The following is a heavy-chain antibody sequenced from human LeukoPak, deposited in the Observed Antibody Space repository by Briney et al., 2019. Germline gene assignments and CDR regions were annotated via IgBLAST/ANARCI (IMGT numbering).Heavy chain of an antibody. CDR2: ISSSGSTI. D-gene: IGHD5/OR15-5a*01. V-gene: IGHV3-48*03. CDR3: ARSRLPNWFDP. J-gene: IGHJ5*02. Sequence: PGGSLRLSCAASGFTFSGYEMNWVRQAPGKGLEWVSYISSSGSTIYYADSVKGRFTISRDNAKNSLYLQMNSLRAEDTAVYYCARSRLPNWFDPWGQGTLVTVSS. CDR1: GFTFSGYE.